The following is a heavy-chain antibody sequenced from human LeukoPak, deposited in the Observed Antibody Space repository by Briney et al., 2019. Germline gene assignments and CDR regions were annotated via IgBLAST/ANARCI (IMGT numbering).Heavy chain of an antibody. V-gene: IGHV5-10-1*01. Sequence: PGESLKISCKGSGYSFTSYWISWVRQMPGKGLEWMGRIDPSDSYTKYSPSFQGLVTLSADKSISTAYLQWSSLEASDTAMYYCARLNYYGSGSYSHDYWGQGTLVTVSS. CDR1: GYSFTSYW. CDR3: ARLNYYGSGSYSHDY. D-gene: IGHD3-10*01. CDR2: IDPSDSYT. J-gene: IGHJ4*02.